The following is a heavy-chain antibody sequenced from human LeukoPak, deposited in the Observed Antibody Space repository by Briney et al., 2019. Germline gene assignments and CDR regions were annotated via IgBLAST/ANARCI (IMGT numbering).Heavy chain of an antibody. CDR3: AILLAAAGNFGS. V-gene: IGHV1-69*06. Sequence: SVKVSCKASGGTFSSYAISWVRQAPGQGLEWMGGIIPIFGTANYAQKFQGRVTITADKSTSTAYMELSSLRSEDTAVYYCAILLAAAGNFGSWGQGTLVTVSS. D-gene: IGHD6-13*01. CDR2: IIPIFGTA. J-gene: IGHJ4*02. CDR1: GGTFSSYA.